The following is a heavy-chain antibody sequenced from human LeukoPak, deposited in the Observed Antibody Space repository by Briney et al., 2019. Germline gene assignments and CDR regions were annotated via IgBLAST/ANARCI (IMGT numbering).Heavy chain of an antibody. Sequence: PGGSLRLSCKGSGYSFTSYWIAWVRQMPGKGLEWMGLIYPGDSDTRYSPSFQGQVTISADKSISTAYLQWSSLQASDTAIYYCARREDRSSTNCRDYWGQGTLVTVSS. J-gene: IGHJ4*02. CDR2: IYPGDSDT. D-gene: IGHD2-2*01. V-gene: IGHV5-51*01. CDR3: ARREDRSSTNCRDY. CDR1: GYSFTSYW.